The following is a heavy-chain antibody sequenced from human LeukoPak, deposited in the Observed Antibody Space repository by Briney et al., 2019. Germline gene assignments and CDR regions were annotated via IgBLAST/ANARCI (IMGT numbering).Heavy chain of an antibody. V-gene: IGHV4-34*01. CDR3: ARAGTLWFGLRYNV. Sequence: PSETLSLTCAVYGGSFSGYYWSWIRQPPGKGLEWIGEINHSGSTNYNPSLKSRVTISVDTSKNQFSLKLSSVTAADTAAYYCARAGTLWFGLRYNVWGQGTTVTVSS. J-gene: IGHJ6*02. CDR2: INHSGST. D-gene: IGHD3-10*01. CDR1: GGSFSGYY.